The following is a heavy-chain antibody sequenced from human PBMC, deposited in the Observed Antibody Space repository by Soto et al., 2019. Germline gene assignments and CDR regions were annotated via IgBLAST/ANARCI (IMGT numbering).Heavy chain of an antibody. CDR1: GYTFTGYY. J-gene: IGHJ5*02. D-gene: IGHD3-22*01. CDR3: VRGKYDRSRLYLAGWFEP. Sequence: ASVKVSCKASGYTFTGYYIHWVRQAPGQGLEWMGWIIPGSGGTKYAQKFQGRVTVTGDTSTSTVYMELGRLTSDDTAVYYCVRGKYDRSRLYLAGWFEPWGHGTLVTVSS. V-gene: IGHV1-2*02. CDR2: IIPGSGGT.